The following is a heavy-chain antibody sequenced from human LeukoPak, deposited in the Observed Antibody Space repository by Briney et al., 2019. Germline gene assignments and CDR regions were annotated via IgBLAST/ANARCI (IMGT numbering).Heavy chain of an antibody. CDR1: GFTSSDYY. CDR3: AKDAPLYYGMDV. Sequence: PGGSLRLSCAASGFTSSDYYMSWIRQAPGKGLEWVSYISSSGSTIYYADSVKGRFTISRDNSKNTLYLQMNSLRAEDTAVYYCAKDAPLYYGMDVWGQGTTVTVSS. J-gene: IGHJ6*02. CDR2: ISSSGSTI. V-gene: IGHV3-11*04.